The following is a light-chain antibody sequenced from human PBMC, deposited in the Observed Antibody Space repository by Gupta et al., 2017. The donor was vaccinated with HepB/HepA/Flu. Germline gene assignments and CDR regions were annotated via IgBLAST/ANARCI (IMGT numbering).Light chain of an antibody. CDR2: DAS. CDR3: QHRCNLHLCS. CDR1: QNVETY. Sequence: EIVLTQSPATLSLSPGESATRSCRASQNVETYLAWYQQTPGQAPRLLIYDASNRASAIPARLSGSGYEKDFTLSISSRMTEDSAVYYCQHRCNLHLCSLGQGTMMEIK. V-gene: IGKV3-11*01. J-gene: IGKJ2*04.